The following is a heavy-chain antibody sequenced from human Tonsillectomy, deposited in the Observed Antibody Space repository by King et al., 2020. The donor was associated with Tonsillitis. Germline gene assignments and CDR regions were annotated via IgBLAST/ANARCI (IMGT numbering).Heavy chain of an antibody. CDR2: ISSSGRYI. V-gene: IGHV3-21*01. D-gene: IGHD5-12*01. CDR3: ARGGGFSGYAYMDV. CDR1: GFTFSSYS. Sequence: LVESGGGLVKPGGSLRLSCASSGFTFSSYSMNWVRQAPGKGLEWGSCISSSGRYIYYSASVKGRFTISRDSAKNSLYLQMTSLGAEETAVYYCARGGGFSGYAYMDVWGKGTTATVSS. J-gene: IGHJ6*03.